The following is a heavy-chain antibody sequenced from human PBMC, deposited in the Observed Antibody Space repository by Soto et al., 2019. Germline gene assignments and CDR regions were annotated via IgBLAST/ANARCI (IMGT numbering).Heavy chain of an antibody. CDR3: AREASAVVSLDY. V-gene: IGHV1-2*02. CDR1: GYHFTAYS. CDR2: VNPNSGDT. J-gene: IGHJ4*01. D-gene: IGHD6-19*01. Sequence: VPAVPPGAEVKKPGASGKVFCKASGYHFTAYSIAWVGQAPWPGLEWVGWVNPNSGDTIYAQKFQGRVTLTTDTSINTAYMELNGLKSDDTATYYCAREASAVVSLDYWGQGTLVVVSS.